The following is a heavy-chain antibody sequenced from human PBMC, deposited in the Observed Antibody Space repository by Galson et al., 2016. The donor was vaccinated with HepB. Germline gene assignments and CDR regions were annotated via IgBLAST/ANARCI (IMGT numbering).Heavy chain of an antibody. CDR1: GFVFRKFW. CDR2: INADGRTT. V-gene: IGHV3-74*01. J-gene: IGHJ4*02. Sequence: SLRLSCAASGFVFRKFWMHWVRQAPGKGLEWVSRINADGRTTDYADSVKGRVTVSRANATDTLSLHIFGLRADDTATYFCARDKKPFGGGNYFDHWGQGALVAV. CDR3: ARDKKPFGGGNYFDH. D-gene: IGHD3-16*01.